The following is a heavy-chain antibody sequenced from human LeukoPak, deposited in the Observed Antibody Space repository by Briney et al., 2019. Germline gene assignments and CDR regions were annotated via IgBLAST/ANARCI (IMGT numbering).Heavy chain of an antibody. CDR2: ISSSSSYT. J-gene: IGHJ4*02. V-gene: IGHV3-11*03. CDR1: GFTFSDYY. Sequence: GESLKISCAASGFTFSDYYMSWIRQAPGKGLEWVSYISSSSSYTNYADSVKGRFTISRDNAKNSLYLQMNSLRAEDTAVYYCASLRESSGYYYDYWGQGTLVTVSS. CDR3: ASLRESSGYYYDY. D-gene: IGHD3-22*01.